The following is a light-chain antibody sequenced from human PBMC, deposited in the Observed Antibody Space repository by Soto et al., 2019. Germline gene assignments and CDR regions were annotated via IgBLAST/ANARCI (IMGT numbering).Light chain of an antibody. J-gene: IGKJ4*01. V-gene: IGKV3-15*01. CDR2: GAS. CDR3: QQFNTWPPVT. CDR1: QSISRN. Sequence: EIVMTQSPATLSVSPEERATLSCRASQSISRNLAWYQQKPGQAPRLLIYGASTRATGIPARFSGSGSGTEFTLTISSLQSEDFAVYYCQQFNTWPPVTFGGGTKVEIK.